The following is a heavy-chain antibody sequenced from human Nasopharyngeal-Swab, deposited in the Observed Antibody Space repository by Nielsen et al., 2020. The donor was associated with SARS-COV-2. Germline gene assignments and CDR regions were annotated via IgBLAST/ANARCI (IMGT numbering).Heavy chain of an antibody. CDR3: ARAQDFWSPFDY. D-gene: IGHD3-3*01. CDR1: GASISSSSYY. Sequence: SETLSLPCTVSGASISSSSYYWGWIRQPPGKGLEWIGSVSYRGFFLSGSPYYNSSLKSRVTISVDTSKNQFSLKLSSVTAADTAVYYCARAQDFWSPFDYWGQGALVTVSS. J-gene: IGHJ4*02. V-gene: IGHV4-39*07. CDR2: VSYRGFFLSGSP.